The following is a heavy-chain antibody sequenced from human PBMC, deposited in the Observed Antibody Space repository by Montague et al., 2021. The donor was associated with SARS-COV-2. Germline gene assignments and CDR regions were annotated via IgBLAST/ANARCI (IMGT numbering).Heavy chain of an antibody. CDR1: GASVSSSD. D-gene: IGHD2-2*01. Sequence: SETLSLTCTVSGASVSSSDWGWIRQPPGKGLEWIGYFYSVGSTDYNPSLKSRVTISRDTSKNQFSLKVRSVTAADTAIYYCARETMTAVAFDIWGQGTMVTVSS. CDR2: FYSVGST. CDR3: ARETMTAVAFDI. J-gene: IGHJ3*02. V-gene: IGHV4-59*02.